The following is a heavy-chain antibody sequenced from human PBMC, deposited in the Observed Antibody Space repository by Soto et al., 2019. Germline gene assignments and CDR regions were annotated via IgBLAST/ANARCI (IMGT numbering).Heavy chain of an antibody. Sequence: ASETLSLTCAVSGYSISSGYYWGWIRQPPGKGLEWIGSIYYSGSTYYNPSLKSRVTISVDTSKNQFSLKLSSVTAADTAVYYCARQPRVVVAASLSFDYWGQGTLVTVSS. J-gene: IGHJ4*02. D-gene: IGHD2-15*01. V-gene: IGHV4-38-2*01. CDR2: IYYSGST. CDR1: GYSISSGYY. CDR3: ARQPRVVVAASLSFDY.